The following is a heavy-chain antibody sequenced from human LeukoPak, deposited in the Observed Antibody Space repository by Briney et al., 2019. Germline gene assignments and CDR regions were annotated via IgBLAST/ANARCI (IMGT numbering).Heavy chain of an antibody. Sequence: ASVKVSCKASGYTFTGHYMHWVRQAPGQGPEWMGWINPNSGDTNYAQKFQGRVTLTRDASIGTAYMEVSRLTYDDTAIYYCARDVYTSGWRYFDLWGHGTLVTVSS. V-gene: IGHV1-2*02. CDR1: GYTFTGHY. D-gene: IGHD6-19*01. J-gene: IGHJ2*01. CDR3: ARDVYTSGWRYFDL. CDR2: INPNSGDT.